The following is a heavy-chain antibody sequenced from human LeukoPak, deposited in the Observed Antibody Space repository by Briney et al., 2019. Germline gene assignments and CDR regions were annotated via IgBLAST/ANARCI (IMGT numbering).Heavy chain of an antibody. D-gene: IGHD2-21*01. CDR3: ARYCGNLHWFEP. J-gene: IGHJ5*02. CDR1: GGTFSSYA. V-gene: IGHV1-69*05. Sequence: ASVKVSCKASGGTFSSYAISWVRQAPGQGLEWMGRIIPIFGTANYAQKFQGRVTITTDESTSTAYMELSSLRSEDTAVYYFARYCGNLHWFEPWGQGTLATVSS. CDR2: IIPIFGTA.